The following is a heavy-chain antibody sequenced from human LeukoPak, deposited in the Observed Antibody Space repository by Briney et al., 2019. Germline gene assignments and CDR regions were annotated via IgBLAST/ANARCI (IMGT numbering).Heavy chain of an antibody. Sequence: ASVKVSCKASGYTFTSYYMHWVRQAPGQGLEWMGWINPNSGGTNYAQKFQGRVTMTRDTSISTAYMELSRLRSDDTAVYYCARVTKDWNHPYHYYYMDVWGKGTTVTVSS. J-gene: IGHJ6*03. V-gene: IGHV1-2*02. CDR2: INPNSGGT. CDR3: ARVTKDWNHPYHYYYMDV. D-gene: IGHD1-1*01. CDR1: GYTFTSYY.